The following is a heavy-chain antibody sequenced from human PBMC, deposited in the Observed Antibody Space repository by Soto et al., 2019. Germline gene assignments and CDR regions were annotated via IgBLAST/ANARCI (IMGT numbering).Heavy chain of an antibody. D-gene: IGHD3-3*01. V-gene: IGHV4-34*01. CDR3: ARSTGPRALYDFWSGYYLKPNWFDP. CDR1: GGSFSGYC. Sequence: KPSETLSLTCAVYGGSFSGYCWSWIRQPPGKGLEWIGEINHSGSTNYNPSLKSRVTISVDTSKNQFSLKLSSVTAADTAVYYCARSTGPRALYDFWSGYYLKPNWFDPWGQGTLVTVSS. CDR2: INHSGST. J-gene: IGHJ5*02.